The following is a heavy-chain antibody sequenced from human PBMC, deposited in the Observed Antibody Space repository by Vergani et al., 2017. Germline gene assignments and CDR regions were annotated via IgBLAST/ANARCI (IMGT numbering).Heavy chain of an antibody. CDR2: ISYDGSNK. J-gene: IGHJ6*03. Sequence: QVQLVESGGGVVQPGRSLRLSCAASGFTFSSYGMHWVRQAPGKGLEGVAVISYDGSNKYYADSVKGRFTISRDNSKNTLYLQMNSLRAEDTAVYYCAKGGSTGTNYYYYYYYMDVWGKGTTVTVSS. D-gene: IGHD1-7*01. CDR1: GFTFSSYG. V-gene: IGHV3-30*18. CDR3: AKGGSTGTNYYYYYYYMDV.